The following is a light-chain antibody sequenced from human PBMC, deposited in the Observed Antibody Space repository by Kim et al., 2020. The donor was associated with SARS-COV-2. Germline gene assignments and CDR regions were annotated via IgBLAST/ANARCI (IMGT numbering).Light chain of an antibody. CDR1: SGHSSYA. V-gene: IGLV4-69*01. J-gene: IGLJ2*01. CDR3: QTWGSGSVV. CDR2: LDSDGSH. Sequence: QLVLTQSPSASASLGASVKLTCTLSSGHSSYAIAWHQQQPEKGPRYLMKLDSDGSHSKGDGIPDRFSGSSSGAERYLTISSLQSEDEADYYCQTWGSGSVVFGGGTERTVL.